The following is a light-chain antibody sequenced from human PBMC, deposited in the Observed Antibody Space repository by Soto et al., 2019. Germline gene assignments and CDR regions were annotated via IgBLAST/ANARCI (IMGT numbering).Light chain of an antibody. V-gene: IGKV3-20*01. J-gene: IGKJ5*01. CDR3: QQYRMSPNT. Sequence: EIVLTQSPGTLSLSPGERATLSCRASQRVDDSHLAWYQLRPGQAPRLLIDGASTRANGIPDRFSGSGSGTDFSLTIRGLKPEDFAVYYCQQYRMSPNTFGQGTRLEIK. CDR2: GAS. CDR1: QRVDDSH.